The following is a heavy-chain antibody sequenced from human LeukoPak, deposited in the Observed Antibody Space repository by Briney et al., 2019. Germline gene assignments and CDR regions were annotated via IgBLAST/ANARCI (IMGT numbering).Heavy chain of an antibody. Sequence: PSESLSLTCTVSGGSIGSSSWYWGWIRQSPGKGLEWIGLINYSGSAHYNPSLKNRLTISVDTSRNQFSVKLNSMTATDTAMYFCATLPGGLRANWFDPWGQGTLVTVSS. CDR2: INYSGSA. D-gene: IGHD2-8*01. CDR1: GGSIGSSSWY. J-gene: IGHJ5*02. V-gene: IGHV4-39*01. CDR3: ATLPGGLRANWFDP.